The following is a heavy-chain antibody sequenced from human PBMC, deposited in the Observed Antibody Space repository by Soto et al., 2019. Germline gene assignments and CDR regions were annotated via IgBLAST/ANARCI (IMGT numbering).Heavy chain of an antibody. J-gene: IGHJ5*02. Sequence: QVQLQESGPGLVRPSETLSLICTVSGGSMSSYYWSWIRQPPGKGLEWISNIYYSGSTKYNPSLKSRVTVSVDASKNQFSLRLSSVTAADTAMYYCVRDGSHCSTTSCPGGWFDPWGQGTLVSVSS. D-gene: IGHD2-2*01. V-gene: IGHV4-59*01. CDR3: VRDGSHCSTTSCPGGWFDP. CDR2: IYYSGST. CDR1: GGSMSSYY.